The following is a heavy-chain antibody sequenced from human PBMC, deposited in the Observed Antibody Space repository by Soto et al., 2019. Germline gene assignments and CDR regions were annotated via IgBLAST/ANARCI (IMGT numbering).Heavy chain of an antibody. CDR1: GFTFSSYG. CDR3: AKDVRYCSSTSCYPYYYYYYGMDV. CDR2: ISYDGSNK. D-gene: IGHD2-2*01. V-gene: IGHV3-30*18. Sequence: GGSLRLSCAASGFTFSSYGMHWVRQAPGKGLEWVAVISYDGSNKYYADSVKGRFTISRDNSKNTLYLQMNSLRAEDTAVYYCAKDVRYCSSTSCYPYYYYYYGMDVWGQGTKVTVSS. J-gene: IGHJ6*01.